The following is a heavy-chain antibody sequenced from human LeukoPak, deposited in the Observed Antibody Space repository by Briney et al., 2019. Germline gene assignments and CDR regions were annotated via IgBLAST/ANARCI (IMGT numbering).Heavy chain of an antibody. Sequence: PSETLSLTCTVSGGSISSYYWSWIRQPPGKGLEWIGYIYYSGSTNYNPSLKSRVTISVDTSKNHFPLKLSSVTAADTALYYCAREVGVVGATCDYWGQGTLVTVSS. J-gene: IGHJ4*02. D-gene: IGHD1-26*01. CDR1: GGSISSYY. V-gene: IGHV4-59*12. CDR2: IYYSGST. CDR3: AREVGVVGATCDY.